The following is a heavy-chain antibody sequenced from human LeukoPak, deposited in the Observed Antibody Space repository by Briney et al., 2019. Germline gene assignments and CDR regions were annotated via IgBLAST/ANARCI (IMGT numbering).Heavy chain of an antibody. V-gene: IGHV3-48*03. CDR2: ISSSGSTI. J-gene: IGHJ4*02. Sequence: PGGSLRLSCAASGFTFSSYEMNWVRQAPGKGLEWVSYISSSGSTIYYADSVKGRFTISRDNAKDSLYLQMNSLRAEDTAVYYCARVGLYGSSGDGLDYWGQGTLVTVSS. D-gene: IGHD3-22*01. CDR3: ARVGLYGSSGDGLDY. CDR1: GFTFSSYE.